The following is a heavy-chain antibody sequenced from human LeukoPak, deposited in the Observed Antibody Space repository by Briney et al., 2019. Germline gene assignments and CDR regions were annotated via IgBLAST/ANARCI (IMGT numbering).Heavy chain of an antibody. CDR1: GFPLNTYT. CDR2: INASWSAI. J-gene: IGHJ4*02. D-gene: IGHD3-9*01. CDR3: ARTYYDILTGYNPYFDY. Sequence: GGSLRLFCSVCGFPLNTYTMQWVRQAPGKGRAGVSSINASWSAIYSADSVKGRFTISRDNAKNFLYLQMNSLRAEDTAVYYCARTYYDILTGYNPYFDYWGQGILVTVSS. V-gene: IGHV3-21*01.